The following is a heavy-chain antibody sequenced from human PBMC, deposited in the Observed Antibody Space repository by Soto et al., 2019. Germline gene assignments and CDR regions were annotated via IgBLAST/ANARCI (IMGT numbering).Heavy chain of an antibody. D-gene: IGHD1-26*01. CDR1: GGSLSSHY. Sequence: QVQLQESGPGLVKPSETLSLTCTVSGGSLSSHYWSWVRQAPGKGLEWIGCIYYRGNTFYNPSLKSRGTISVDTSNNQFSLKLDSVTTADTAVYYCARDGREASGIDVWGQGTTVTVSS. CDR2: IYYRGNT. J-gene: IGHJ6*02. V-gene: IGHV4-59*11. CDR3: ARDGREASGIDV.